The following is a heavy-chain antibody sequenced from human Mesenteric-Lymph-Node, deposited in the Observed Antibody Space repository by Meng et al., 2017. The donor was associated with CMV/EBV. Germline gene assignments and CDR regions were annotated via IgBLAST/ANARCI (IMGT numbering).Heavy chain of an antibody. D-gene: IGHD3-3*01. CDR3: ARDLHRPYREWLSQEYYYGMDV. CDR2: INPSGGST. Sequence: ASVKVSCKASGYTFTSYYMHWVRQAPGQGLEWMGIINPSGGSTSYAQKFQGRVTMTRDTSTSTVYMELSSLRSEDTAVYYCARDLHRPYREWLSQEYYYGMDVWGQGTTVTVSS. J-gene: IGHJ6*02. V-gene: IGHV1-46*01. CDR1: GYTFTSYY.